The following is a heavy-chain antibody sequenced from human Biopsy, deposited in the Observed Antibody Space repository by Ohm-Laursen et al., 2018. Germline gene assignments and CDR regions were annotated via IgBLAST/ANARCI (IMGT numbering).Heavy chain of an antibody. J-gene: IGHJ2*01. Sequence: GTLPLTCTVSGGSITSYSWSWIRQPPGKGLEPIGYIYNTGDTTYNPSLQSRVTISLDTSNNQLSLGLRSVTAADAAVYYCARRSAANWYFNLWGRGTLVTVSS. CDR2: IYNTGDT. D-gene: IGHD6-25*01. CDR1: GGSITSYS. V-gene: IGHV4-59*08. CDR3: ARRSAANWYFNL.